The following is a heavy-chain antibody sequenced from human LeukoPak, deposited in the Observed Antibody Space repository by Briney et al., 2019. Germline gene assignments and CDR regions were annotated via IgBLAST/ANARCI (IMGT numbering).Heavy chain of an antibody. V-gene: IGHV1-2*02. J-gene: IGHJ4*02. Sequence: ASVKVSCKASGYXFTDYYMHWVRQAPGQRLEWMVWLNPDSGATNYAQKFQGRVTMTRNTSITTFYMELSGLRSDDTAVFYCVRSVRYTYGFYYFDSWGQGTLVTVSS. CDR1: GYXFTDYY. CDR3: VRSVRYTYGFYYFDS. CDR2: LNPDSGAT. D-gene: IGHD5-18*01.